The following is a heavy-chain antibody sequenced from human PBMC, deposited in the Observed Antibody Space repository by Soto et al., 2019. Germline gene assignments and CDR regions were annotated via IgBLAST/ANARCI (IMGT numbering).Heavy chain of an antibody. Sequence: SETLSLTCPVSGCSISVGYYYLLWMRQPPGKGLEWIGYIYYSGSTYYNPSLKSRVTISVDTSKNQFSLKLSSVTAADTAVYYCARVPYSSSFSFDYWGQGTLVTVSS. D-gene: IGHD6-6*01. CDR1: GCSISVGYYY. J-gene: IGHJ4*02. CDR3: ARVPYSSSFSFDY. CDR2: IYYSGST. V-gene: IGHV4-30-4*01.